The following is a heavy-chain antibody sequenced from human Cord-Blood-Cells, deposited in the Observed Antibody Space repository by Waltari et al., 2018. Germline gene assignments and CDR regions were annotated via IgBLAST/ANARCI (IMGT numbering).Heavy chain of an antibody. J-gene: IGHJ6*03. CDR1: GYTFTSHD. D-gene: IGHD3-3*01. V-gene: IGHV1-8*01. CDR2: MNPNSGNT. CDR3: ARLVRFLEWFTPTYYYYYMDV. Sequence: QVQLVQSGAEVKKPGASVQVSCKASGYTFTSHDINWVRQATGQGLAWMRWMNPNSGNTGYAQKFQGRVTMTRNTSISTAYMELSSLRSEDTAVYYCARLVRFLEWFTPTYYYYYMDVWGKGTTVTVSS.